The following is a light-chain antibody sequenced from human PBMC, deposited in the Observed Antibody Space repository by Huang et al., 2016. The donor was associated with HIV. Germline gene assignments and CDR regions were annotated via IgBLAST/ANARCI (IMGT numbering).Light chain of an antibody. CDR3: MQASHGAAT. J-gene: IGKJ1*01. Sequence: DVLLTQSPLSLPVTLGQPAFITCKSNQSLVYGDGNNYLNWFPQRPGHSPRRLIYKLSNRDSGVPDRFSAGGSGTDFTLWISEVEAEDVGDYYCMQASHGAATFGQGTRVDIK. CDR1: QSLVYGDGNNY. V-gene: IGKV2-30*01. CDR2: KLS.